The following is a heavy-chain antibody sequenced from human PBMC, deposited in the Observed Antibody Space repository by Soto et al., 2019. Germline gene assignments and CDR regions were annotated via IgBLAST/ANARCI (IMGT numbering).Heavy chain of an antibody. J-gene: IGHJ3*02. V-gene: IGHV1-8*01. CDR2: MNPNSGNT. D-gene: IGHD3-10*01. CDR3: ARDYSVLPDAFDI. Sequence: GASVKVSCKASGYTFTSYDINWVRQATGQGLEWMGWMNPNSGNTGYAQKFQGRVTMTRDTSTSTVYMELSSLRSEDTAVYYCARDYSVLPDAFDIWGQGTMVTVSS. CDR1: GYTFTSYD.